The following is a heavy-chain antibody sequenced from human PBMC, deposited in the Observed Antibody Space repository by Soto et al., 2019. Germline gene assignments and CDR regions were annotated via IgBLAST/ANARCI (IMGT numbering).Heavy chain of an antibody. Sequence: EVQLLESGGGLVQPGGSLRLSCAASGFTFDNFGMSWVRQAPGKGLEWVSGITSSGGRTYFAGSVRGRFTISRDNSRSTLYLQMTNLRAEDTAVYYCATAEMLAFGGVSGHFDFWGQGTLVTVSS. CDR2: ITSSGGRT. V-gene: IGHV3-23*01. D-gene: IGHD3-16*01. CDR1: GFTFDNFG. J-gene: IGHJ4*02. CDR3: ATAEMLAFGGVSGHFDF.